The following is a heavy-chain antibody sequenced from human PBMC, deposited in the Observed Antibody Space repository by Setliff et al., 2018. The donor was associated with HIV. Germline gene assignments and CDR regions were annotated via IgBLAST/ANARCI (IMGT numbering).Heavy chain of an antibody. J-gene: IGHJ3*02. CDR2: IYYSGST. V-gene: IGHV4-59*01. CDR3: ARGGGFGELLSDAFDI. Sequence: SETLSLTCTVSGGSISSYYWSWIRQPPGKGLEWIGYIYYSGSTNYNPSLKSRVTISVDMSKNQFSLKLSSVTAADTAVYYCARGGGFGELLSDAFDIWGQGTMVTVSS. D-gene: IGHD3-10*01. CDR1: GGSISSYY.